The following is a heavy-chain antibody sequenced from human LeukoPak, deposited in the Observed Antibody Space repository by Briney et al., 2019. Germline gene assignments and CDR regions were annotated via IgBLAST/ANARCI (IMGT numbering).Heavy chain of an antibody. CDR2: ISAYNGNT. D-gene: IGHD6-13*01. V-gene: IGHV1-18*01. CDR3: ARMGGIAAAGTEYFQH. CDR1: GYTFTSYG. J-gene: IGHJ1*01. Sequence: ASVKVSCKASGYTFTSYGISWVRQAPGQGLEWMGWISAYNGNTNYAQKLQGRATMTTDTSTSTAYMALRSLRSDDTAVYYCARMGGIAAAGTEYFQHWGQGTLVTVSS.